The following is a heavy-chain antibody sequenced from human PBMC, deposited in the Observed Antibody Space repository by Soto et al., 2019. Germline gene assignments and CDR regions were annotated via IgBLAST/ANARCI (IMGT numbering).Heavy chain of an antibody. CDR2: ISGSGGST. J-gene: IGHJ6*03. D-gene: IGHD3-16*01. CDR1: GFTFSSYA. V-gene: IGHV3-23*01. CDR3: AKDRGYYDYIGVSPREEYYIDV. Sequence: EVQLLESGGGLVQPGGSLRLSCAASGFTFSSYAMSWVLQAPGMALAWVSAISGSGGSTYYADSVKGRFPISRDNSKNTLYLQMNSLRAEDTAVYYCAKDRGYYDYIGVSPREEYYIDVWGKGTTVTVSS.